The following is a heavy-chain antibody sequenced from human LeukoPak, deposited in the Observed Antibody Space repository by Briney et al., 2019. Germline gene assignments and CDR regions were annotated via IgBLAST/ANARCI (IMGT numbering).Heavy chain of an antibody. CDR2: ISVYNAKT. J-gene: IGHJ4*02. D-gene: IGHD3-9*01. Sequence: ASVKVSCKASGYTFTSHGISWVRQAPGQGLEWMGWISVYNAKTNYAQKLQGRVTMTTDTSTSTAYMELRSLRSDDTAVYYCARGFRPITIFWVWGQGTLVTVSS. CDR3: ARGFRPITIFWV. CDR1: GYTFTSHG. V-gene: IGHV1-18*01.